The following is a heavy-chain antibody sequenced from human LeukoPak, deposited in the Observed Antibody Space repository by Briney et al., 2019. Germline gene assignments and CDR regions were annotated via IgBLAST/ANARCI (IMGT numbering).Heavy chain of an antibody. Sequence: GGSLRLSCAASGFTFSSYSMNWVRQAPGKGLEWVANIKQDGSEKYYVDSVKGRFTISRDNAKNSLYLQMNSLRAEDTAVYYCARGGDILTGSYYFDYWGQGTLVTVSS. CDR2: IKQDGSEK. V-gene: IGHV3-7*01. CDR1: GFTFSSYS. CDR3: ARGGDILTGSYYFDY. J-gene: IGHJ4*02. D-gene: IGHD3-9*01.